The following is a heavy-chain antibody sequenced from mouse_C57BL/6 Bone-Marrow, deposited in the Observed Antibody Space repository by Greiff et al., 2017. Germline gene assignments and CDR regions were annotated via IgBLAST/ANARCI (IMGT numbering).Heavy chain of an antibody. CDR3: ARHSIYYDYDVPLFAY. V-gene: IGHV5-6*01. CDR2: ISSGGSST. J-gene: IGHJ3*01. Sequence: VQLKESGGDLVKPGGSLKLSCAASGFTFSSYGMSWVRQTPDKRLEWVATISSGGSSTYYPDSVKGRFPISRDNAKNTLYLQKSSLKSDDTAMYYCARHSIYYDYDVPLFAYWGQGTLVTVSA. D-gene: IGHD2-4*01. CDR1: GFTFSSYG.